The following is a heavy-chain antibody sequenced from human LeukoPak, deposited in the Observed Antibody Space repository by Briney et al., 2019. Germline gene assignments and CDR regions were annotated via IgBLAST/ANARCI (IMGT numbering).Heavy chain of an antibody. CDR1: GFTFSSYW. CDR2: INSDGSST. V-gene: IGHV3-74*01. D-gene: IGHD6-13*01. CDR3: ARDRGAAAGPFDY. Sequence: PGGSLRLSCAASGFTFSSYWMHWVRQAPGKGLVWVSRINSDGSSTIYADSVKGRFTISRDNAKNTLYLQMNSLRAEDTAVYYCARDRGAAAGPFDYWGQGTLVTVSS. J-gene: IGHJ4*02.